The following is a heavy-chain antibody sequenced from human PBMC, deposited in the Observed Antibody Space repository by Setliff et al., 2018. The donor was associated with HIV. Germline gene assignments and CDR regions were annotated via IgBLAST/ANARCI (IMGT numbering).Heavy chain of an antibody. D-gene: IGHD6-19*01. V-gene: IGHV1-2*02. Sequence: ASVKVSCKASGYTFTVYYMHWVRQAPGQGLEWMGWINPNSGGTNYAQKFQGRVTMTRDTSISTAYMEMSRLRSDDTAVYYCARGSCSGCYLSDYWGLGTLVTVSS. CDR2: INPNSGGT. J-gene: IGHJ4*02. CDR3: ARGSCSGCYLSDY. CDR1: GYTFTVYY.